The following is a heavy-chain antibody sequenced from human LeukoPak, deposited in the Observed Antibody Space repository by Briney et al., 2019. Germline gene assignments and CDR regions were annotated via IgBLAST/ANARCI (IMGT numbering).Heavy chain of an antibody. J-gene: IGHJ3*02. CDR1: GFTFSSYA. D-gene: IGHD6-13*01. CDR2: ISYDGSNK. CDR3: ARDSSRQQLWAFDI. Sequence: RAGGSLRLSCAASGFTFSSYAMHWVRQAPGKGLEWVAVISYDGSNKYYADSVKGRFTISRDNSKNTLYLQMNSLRAEDTAVYYCARDSSRQQLWAFDIWGQGTMVTVSS. V-gene: IGHV3-30-3*01.